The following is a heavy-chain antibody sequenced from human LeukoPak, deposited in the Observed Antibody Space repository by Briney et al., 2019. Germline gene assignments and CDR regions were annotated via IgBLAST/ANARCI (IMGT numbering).Heavy chain of an antibody. J-gene: IGHJ5*01. CDR2: IIPIFGTA. CDR3: ARDPIGMLGATLDS. D-gene: IGHD1-26*01. CDR1: GGTFSSYA. V-gene: IGHV1-69*05. Sequence: ASVKVSCKASGGTFSSYAISWVRQAPGQGLEWRGRIIPIFGTANYAQKFQGRVTITTDESTSTAHMELSSLRSEDTAVYYCARDPIGMLGATLDSWGQGTLVTVSS.